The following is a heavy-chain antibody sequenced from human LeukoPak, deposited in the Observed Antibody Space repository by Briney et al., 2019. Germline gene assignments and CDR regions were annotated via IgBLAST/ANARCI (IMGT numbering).Heavy chain of an antibody. D-gene: IGHD1-20*01. J-gene: IGHJ4*02. CDR3: ANPYNWNRSLY. CDR2: INSDGSIT. CDR1: GFTFSSSW. V-gene: IGHV3-74*01. Sequence: GGSLRLSCAASGFTFSSSWMHWVRQAPGKGLVWVSRINSDGSITRYADSVKGRFTISRDNSKNTLYLQMNSLRAEDTAVYYCANPYNWNRSLYRGQGTLVTVSS.